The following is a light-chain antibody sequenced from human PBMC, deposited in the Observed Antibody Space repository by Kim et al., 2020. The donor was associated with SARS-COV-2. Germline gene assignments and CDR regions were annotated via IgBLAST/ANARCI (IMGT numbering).Light chain of an antibody. V-gene: IGKV3-20*01. Sequence: WSPWEGATLSCRASQTISSTYLAWYQQKPGQAPRLLIYGASNRATGIPDRFSGSGSGTDFTLTISRLEPEDFAVYYCQQYDGSLTFGQGTKVDIK. CDR2: GAS. CDR3: QQYDGSLT. CDR1: QTISSTY. J-gene: IGKJ1*01.